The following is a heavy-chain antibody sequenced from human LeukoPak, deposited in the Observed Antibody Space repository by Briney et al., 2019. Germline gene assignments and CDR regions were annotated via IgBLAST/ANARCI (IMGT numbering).Heavy chain of an antibody. J-gene: IGHJ3*02. D-gene: IGHD6-6*01. CDR3: ARDRDRYSSSPLDAFDI. V-gene: IGHV3-7*01. Sequence: GGSLRLSCAASGFTFSSYWMSWVRQAPGKGLEWVANIKQDGSEKYYVDSVKGRFTISRDNAKNSLYLQMNSLRAEDTAVYYCARDRDRYSSSPLDAFDIWGQGTMVTVSS. CDR2: IKQDGSEK. CDR1: GFTFSSYW.